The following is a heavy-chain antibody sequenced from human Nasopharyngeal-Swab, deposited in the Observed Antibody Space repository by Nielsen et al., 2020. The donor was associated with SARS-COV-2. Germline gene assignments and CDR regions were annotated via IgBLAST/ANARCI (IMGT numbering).Heavy chain of an antibody. D-gene: IGHD2-21*02. Sequence: GGSLRLSCAASGFTFSSYEMHWVRQAPGKGLEWVSYISSSGSTIYYADSVKGRFTISRDNAKNSLYLQMNSLRAEDTAVYYCARDDHTVVVTAVGHDAFDIWGQGTMVTVSS. J-gene: IGHJ3*02. V-gene: IGHV3-48*03. CDR2: ISSSGSTI. CDR3: ARDDHTVVVTAVGHDAFDI. CDR1: GFTFSSYE.